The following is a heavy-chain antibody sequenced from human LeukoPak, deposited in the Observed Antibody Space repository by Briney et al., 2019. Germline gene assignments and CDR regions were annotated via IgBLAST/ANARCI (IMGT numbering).Heavy chain of an antibody. V-gene: IGHV4-39*01. D-gene: IGHD1-26*01. Sequence: SETLSLTCTVSGGSISSSSYYWGWIRQPPGKGLEWIGSIYYSGSTYYNPSLKSRVTISVDTSKNQFSLKLSSVIAADTAVYYCATRSGSYYPFDYWGQGTLVTVSS. CDR2: IYYSGST. CDR3: ATRSGSYYPFDY. J-gene: IGHJ4*02. CDR1: GGSISSSSYY.